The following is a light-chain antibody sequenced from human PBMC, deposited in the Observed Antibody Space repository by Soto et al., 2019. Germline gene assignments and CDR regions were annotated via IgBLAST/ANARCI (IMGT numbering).Light chain of an antibody. CDR2: GVS. J-gene: IGKJ1*01. Sequence: EVVLTQSPGTLSLSPGERATLSCRASQSVSGSDLAWYQQKPGQAPRLLISGVSNRATGTPERFSGSGSGTDFPLTISSLEAEDVAVFCCHQYGISPPTFGPGTKVEI. CDR3: HQYGISPPT. V-gene: IGKV3-20*01. CDR1: QSVSGSD.